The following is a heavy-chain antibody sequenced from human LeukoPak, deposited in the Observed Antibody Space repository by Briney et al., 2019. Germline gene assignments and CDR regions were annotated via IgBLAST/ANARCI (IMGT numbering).Heavy chain of an antibody. CDR1: GFTFSDYY. Sequence: GGSLRLSCAASGFTFSDYYMSWIRQAPGKGLEWVSYISSSGSTIYYADSVKGRFTISRDNAENSLYLQMNSLRAEDTAVYYCARAPDCSSTSCYTSDYWGQGTLVTVSS. CDR3: ARAPDCSSTSCYTSDY. J-gene: IGHJ4*02. CDR2: ISSSGSTI. V-gene: IGHV3-11*04. D-gene: IGHD2-2*02.